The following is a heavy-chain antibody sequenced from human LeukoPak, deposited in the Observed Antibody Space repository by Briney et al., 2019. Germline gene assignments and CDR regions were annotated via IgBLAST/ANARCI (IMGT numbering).Heavy chain of an antibody. J-gene: IGHJ3*02. V-gene: IGHV3-20*04. Sequence: GGSLRLSCAASGFTFDDYAMNWVRQAPGKGLEWVSGINWNGGSTSYRDSVKGRFTISRDNAKNSLYLQMNSLRVEDTALYYCAKDILSGSYRFDAFDIWGQGTMVTVSS. CDR1: GFTFDDYA. CDR2: INWNGGST. CDR3: AKDILSGSYRFDAFDI. D-gene: IGHD1-26*01.